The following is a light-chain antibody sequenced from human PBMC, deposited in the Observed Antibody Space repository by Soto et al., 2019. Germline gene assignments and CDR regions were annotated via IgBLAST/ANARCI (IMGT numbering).Light chain of an antibody. CDR2: DAS. CDR3: QQYGSAPQT. CDR1: QSVSSSY. V-gene: IGKV3-20*01. Sequence: EIVLTQSPGTLSLSPGERATLSCRASQSVSSSYLAWYQQKPGQAPRLLIYDASSRATGIPDRFSGSGSGTVFPRTISRLEPEDFAVYYCQQYGSAPQTFGQGTKVEIK. J-gene: IGKJ1*01.